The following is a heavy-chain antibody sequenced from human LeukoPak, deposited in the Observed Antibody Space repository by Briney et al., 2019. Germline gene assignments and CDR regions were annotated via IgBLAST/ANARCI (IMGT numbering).Heavy chain of an antibody. CDR2: ISSGTSYI. D-gene: IGHD3-10*01. CDR3: ARAGNYYGRHTNWFDP. CDR1: GFTFSSYS. Sequence: KPGGSLRLSCAASGFTFSSYSMNWVRQAPGKVLGWVSSISSGTSYIYYADSVKGRFTISRDNAKNSLYLQMNSLRAEDTAVYYCARAGNYYGRHTNWFDPWGQGTLVTVSS. J-gene: IGHJ5*02. V-gene: IGHV3-21*01.